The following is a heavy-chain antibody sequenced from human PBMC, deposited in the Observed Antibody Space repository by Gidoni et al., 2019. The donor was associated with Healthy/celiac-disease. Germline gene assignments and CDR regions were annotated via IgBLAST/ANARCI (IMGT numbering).Heavy chain of an antibody. CDR1: GGTFSSYA. CDR2: IIPILGIA. J-gene: IGHJ4*02. Sequence: QVQLVQSGAEVKKPGSSVKVSCKASGGTFSSYAISWVRQAPGQGLEWMGRIIPILGIANYAQKFQGRVTITADKSTSTAYMELSSLRSEDTAVYYCARDRGGDYYDSSGYFYWGQGTLVTVSS. V-gene: IGHV1-69*04. D-gene: IGHD3-22*01. CDR3: ARDRGGDYYDSSGYFY.